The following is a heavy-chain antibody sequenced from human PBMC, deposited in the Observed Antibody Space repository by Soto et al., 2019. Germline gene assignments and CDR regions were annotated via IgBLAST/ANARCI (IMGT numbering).Heavy chain of an antibody. CDR2: ISSSSSNI. CDR1: GFTFSSYS. V-gene: IGHV3-48*02. Sequence: EVQLVESGGGLVQPGGSLRLSCAASGFTFSSYSMNWVRQAPGKGLEWVSYISSSSSNIYYADSVKGRFTTSGDNAKNSRYLQMNSLRDEGTAVYYCARGHSSSWERQSEYWGQGTLVTVSS. CDR3: ARGHSSSWERQSEY. D-gene: IGHD6-13*01. J-gene: IGHJ4*02.